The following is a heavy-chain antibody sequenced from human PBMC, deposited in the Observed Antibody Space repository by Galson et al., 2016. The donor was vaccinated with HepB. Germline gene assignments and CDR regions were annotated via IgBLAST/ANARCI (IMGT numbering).Heavy chain of an antibody. CDR2: IYYSGYT. CDR1: GGSISRYS. J-gene: IGHJ3*02. D-gene: IGHD3-3*01. Sequence: SETLSLTCNVSGGSISRYSWTWIRQPPGKGLEWIGYIYYSGYTSYSSSLKSRVTISVDTSNNLFSLRLTSVTAADTAVYYCARDSGGTIFGVVLHAFDIWGQGTMVTVSS. CDR3: ARDSGGTIFGVVLHAFDI. V-gene: IGHV4-59*01.